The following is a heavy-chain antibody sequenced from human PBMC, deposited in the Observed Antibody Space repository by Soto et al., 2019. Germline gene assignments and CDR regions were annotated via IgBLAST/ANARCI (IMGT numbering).Heavy chain of an antibody. CDR2: IVPSLDTT. CDR1: GGTFSSSG. V-gene: IGHV1-69*11. J-gene: IGHJ6*02. D-gene: IGHD2-8*01. CDR3: ARWPHPRYAADHSAVDV. Sequence: QVHLGQSVTEVKKPGSSVKVSCKASGGTFSSSGFSWVRQAPGQGVEWMGMIVPSLDTTNYEQKFQARVTVTAGEVTGTVDMELRSLRSGDSAGYWCARWPHPRYAADHSAVDVLGPGPRVSVSS.